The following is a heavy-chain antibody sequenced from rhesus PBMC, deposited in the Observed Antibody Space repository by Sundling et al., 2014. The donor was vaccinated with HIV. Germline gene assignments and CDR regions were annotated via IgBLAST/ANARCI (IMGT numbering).Heavy chain of an antibody. CDR2: ISASGDTT. CDR1: GFTFSSHV. J-gene: IGHJ6*01. CDR3: VREGVLKLLDWSLSREYYGLDF. V-gene: IGHV3-100*01. Sequence: EVQLVESGGGLVKPGGSLRLSCVASGFTFSSHVMHWVRQAPGKGLEWVSVISASGDTTSYADALKGRFTVSRDNAQNSLLLQMNSLRAEDTAVYYCVREGVLKLLDWSLSREYYGLDFWGQGVVVTVSS. D-gene: IGHD3-3*01.